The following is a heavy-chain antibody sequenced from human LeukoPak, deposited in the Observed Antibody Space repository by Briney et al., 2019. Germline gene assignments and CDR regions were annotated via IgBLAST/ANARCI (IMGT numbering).Heavy chain of an antibody. Sequence: GGSLRLSCAASGFTFSSSAMSWVRQAPGKGLEWVSSISSSSSYIYYADSLKGRFTISRDNAKNSLYLQMNSLRAEDTAVYYCARDLYYDSRAYYFDYWGQGILVTVSS. CDR1: GFTFSSSA. J-gene: IGHJ4*02. CDR2: ISSSSSYI. V-gene: IGHV3-21*01. CDR3: ARDLYYDSRAYYFDY. D-gene: IGHD3-22*01.